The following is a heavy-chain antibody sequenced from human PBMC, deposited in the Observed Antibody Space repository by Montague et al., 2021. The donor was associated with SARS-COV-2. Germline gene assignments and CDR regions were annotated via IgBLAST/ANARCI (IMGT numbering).Heavy chain of an antibody. J-gene: IGHJ4*02. V-gene: IGHV4-39*01. CDR2: IYYSGST. CDR1: GGSISSSSYY. CDR3: TRHALGYCSSSSCYVG. D-gene: IGHD2-2*01. Sequence: SETLSLTCTVSGGSISSSSYYWGWIRQPPGKGLVWIGSIYYSGSTYSYLSIKSRVTISVATSKDQLSLKLGSVAAADMAVYYSTRHALGYCSSSSCYVGWGQGTLVTVSS.